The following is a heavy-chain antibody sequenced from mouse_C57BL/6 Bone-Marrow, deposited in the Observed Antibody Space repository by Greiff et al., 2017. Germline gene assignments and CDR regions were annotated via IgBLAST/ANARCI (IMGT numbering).Heavy chain of an antibody. J-gene: IGHJ4*01. CDR1: GFTFSDFY. CDR2: SRNKANDYTT. CDR3: ARDGGHSNYDAMDY. V-gene: IGHV7-1*01. D-gene: IGHD2-5*01. Sequence: EVKLVESGGGLVQSGRSLRLSCATSGFTFSDFYMEWVRQAPGKGLEWIAASRNKANDYTTEYSASVKGRFIVSRDTSQSILYLQMNALRAEDTAIYYGARDGGHSNYDAMDYWGQGTSVTVSS.